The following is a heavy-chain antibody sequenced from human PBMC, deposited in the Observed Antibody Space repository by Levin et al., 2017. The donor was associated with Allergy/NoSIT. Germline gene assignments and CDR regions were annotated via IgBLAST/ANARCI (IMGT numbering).Heavy chain of an antibody. CDR1: GFTFSSYG. J-gene: IGHJ5*02. V-gene: IGHV3-30*18. D-gene: IGHD3-10*01. Sequence: GESLKISCAASGFTFSSYGMHWVRQAPGKGLEWVAVISYDGSNKYYADSVKGRFTISRDNSKNTLYLQMNSLRAEDTAVYYCAKDVYYGSGSYPWFDPWGQGTLVTVSS. CDR2: ISYDGSNK. CDR3: AKDVYYGSGSYPWFDP.